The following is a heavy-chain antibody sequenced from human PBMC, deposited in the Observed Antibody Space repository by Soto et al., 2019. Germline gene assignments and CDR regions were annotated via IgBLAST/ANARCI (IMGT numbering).Heavy chain of an antibody. Sequence: SETLSLTCTVSGDSISTYYWSWIRQPPGKGLEWIGYIYYSGSTNYNPSLKSRVTISVDTSKNQFSLKLSSVTAADTAVYYCAKCITALGPIDYWGQGTLVTVSS. CDR2: IYYSGST. CDR3: AKCITALGPIDY. J-gene: IGHJ4*02. CDR1: GDSISTYY. D-gene: IGHD6-6*01. V-gene: IGHV4-59*01.